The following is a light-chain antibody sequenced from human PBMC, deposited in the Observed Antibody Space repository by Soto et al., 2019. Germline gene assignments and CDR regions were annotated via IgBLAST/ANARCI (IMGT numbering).Light chain of an antibody. CDR2: AAS. V-gene: IGKV1-5*01. CDR1: QSISSY. CDR3: QQYNSYSGT. Sequence: DIHMTQYPSTLYASAGDRVTITYRASQSISSYLNWYQQKPGKAPKLLIYAASSLQSGVPSRFSGSGSGTEFTLTISSLQPDDFATYYCQQYNSYSGTFGQGTKVDIK. J-gene: IGKJ1*01.